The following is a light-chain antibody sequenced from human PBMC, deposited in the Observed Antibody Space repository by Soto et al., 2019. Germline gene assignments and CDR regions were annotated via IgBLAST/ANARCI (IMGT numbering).Light chain of an antibody. J-gene: IGKJ1*01. CDR2: GAS. CDR1: QSVISSY. Sequence: EIVLTQSPGTLSLTPGERATLSCRASQSVISSYLAWYQQKPGQAPRLLIYGASSRSTGIPDRFSGSGSGTDFNLPISRLEPEDFAVYHCHQYGTSPKPFGQGTQVEIK. V-gene: IGKV3-20*01. CDR3: HQYGTSPKP.